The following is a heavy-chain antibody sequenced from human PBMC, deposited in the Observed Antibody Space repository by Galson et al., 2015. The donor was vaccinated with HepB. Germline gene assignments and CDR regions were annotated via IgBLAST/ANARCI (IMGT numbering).Heavy chain of an antibody. CDR1: GFTFSIYA. CDR2: ITGNSDST. V-gene: IGHV3-23*01. D-gene: IGHD6-13*01. CDR3: ATGQQLGL. Sequence: SLRLSCAASGFTFSIYAMSWVRQAPGKGLEWVSKITGNSDSTYYADSVKGRFTISRDNSKNTLYLQMNSLRAEDTALYYCATGQQLGLGGQGTLVTVAS. J-gene: IGHJ4*02.